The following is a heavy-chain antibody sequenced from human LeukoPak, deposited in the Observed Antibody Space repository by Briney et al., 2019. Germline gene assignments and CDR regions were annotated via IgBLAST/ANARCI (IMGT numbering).Heavy chain of an antibody. J-gene: IGHJ4*02. CDR1: GYTFTTYY. CDR2: IDPSDGGT. Sequence: ASVKVSCKASGYTFTTYYMHWVRQAPGQGLEWMGIIDPSDGGTTYAQKFQGRVTMTQDTSTSTVYMELSSLTSEDTAVYYCASLGSGSSPIIDFDYWGQGTLVTVSS. CDR3: ASLGSGSSPIIDFDY. V-gene: IGHV1-46*01. D-gene: IGHD3-10*01.